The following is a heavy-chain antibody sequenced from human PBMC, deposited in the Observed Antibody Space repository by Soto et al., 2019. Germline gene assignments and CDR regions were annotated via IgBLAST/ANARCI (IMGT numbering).Heavy chain of an antibody. CDR2: ISFSSAYI. CDR1: GFTFSTYS. Sequence: EVQLVESGGGLVQPGGSLRLSCAASGFTFSTYSMNWVRQTPGKGLEWVSSISFSSAYIYYADSVRGRFTISRDNAKNSLYLQLNSLRSEDTAVYYCARDFCSGGSCYSLSIWGQGTMVAVSS. J-gene: IGHJ3*02. D-gene: IGHD2-15*01. V-gene: IGHV3-21*01. CDR3: ARDFCSGGSCYSLSI.